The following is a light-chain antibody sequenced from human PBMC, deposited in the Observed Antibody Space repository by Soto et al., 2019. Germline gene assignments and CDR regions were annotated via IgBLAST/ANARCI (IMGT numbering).Light chain of an antibody. V-gene: IGKV3-20*01. CDR1: QSVSSSY. J-gene: IGKJ1*01. Sequence: EIVLTQSPGTLSLSPGEGATLSCRASQSVSSSYLACYHQNRGQAPRLLIYGASTRPAGTPDRFSGSEYGRVITSTITTRETKDFEVYYSQQYGRSRWTFRKGTKVEIK. CDR2: GAS. CDR3: QQYGRSRWT.